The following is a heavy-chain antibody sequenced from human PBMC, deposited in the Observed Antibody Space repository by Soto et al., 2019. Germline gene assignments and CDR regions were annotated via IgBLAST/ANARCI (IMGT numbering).Heavy chain of an antibody. V-gene: IGHV1-8*01. J-gene: IGHJ6*02. Sequence: ASVKVSCKASGYTFTSYDINWVRQATGQGLEWMGWMNPNSGNTGYAQKFQGRVTMTRNTSISTAYMELSSLRSEDTAVYYCARGISSSSWYLYYYGMDVWGQGTTVTVSS. CDR2: MNPNSGNT. CDR1: GYTFTSYD. CDR3: ARGISSSSWYLYYYGMDV. D-gene: IGHD6-13*01.